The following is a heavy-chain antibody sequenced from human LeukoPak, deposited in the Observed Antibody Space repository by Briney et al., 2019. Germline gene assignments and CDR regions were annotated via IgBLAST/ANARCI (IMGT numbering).Heavy chain of an antibody. V-gene: IGHV3-7*01. Sequence: GGSLRLSCAASGFTFSSYWMSWVRQAPGKGLEWVANIKQDGSEKYYVDSVKGRFTISRDNAKNSLYLQMNSLRAEDTAVYYCARRYMYYDILTGYRPLARPFGYFDYWGQGTLVTVSS. D-gene: IGHD3-9*01. J-gene: IGHJ4*02. CDR2: IKQDGSEK. CDR3: ARRYMYYDILTGYRPLARPFGYFDY. CDR1: GFTFSSYW.